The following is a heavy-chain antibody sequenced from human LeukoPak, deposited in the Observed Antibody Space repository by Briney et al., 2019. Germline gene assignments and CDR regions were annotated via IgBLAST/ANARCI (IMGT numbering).Heavy chain of an antibody. J-gene: IGHJ4*02. D-gene: IGHD6-19*01. Sequence: PSETLSLTCAVSGGSISSSNWWSWVRQPPGKGLEWIGEIYHSGSTNYNPSLKSRVTISVDKSKNQFSLKLSSVTAADTAVYYCARDNRVAGPARGFDYWGQGTLVTVSS. V-gene: IGHV4-4*02. CDR3: ARDNRVAGPARGFDY. CDR1: GGSISSSNW. CDR2: IYHSGST.